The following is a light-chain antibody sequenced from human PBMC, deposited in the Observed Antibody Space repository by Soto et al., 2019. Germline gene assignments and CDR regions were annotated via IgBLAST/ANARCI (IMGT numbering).Light chain of an antibody. V-gene: IGKV3-20*01. CDR2: GAS. J-gene: IGKJ5*01. CDR3: QQYVSSPPS. CDR1: QTVSTNY. Sequence: EIVLTQSPGTLSLSPGERATLSCRASQTVSTNYLAWYQQKPGQAPRLLIYGASKRATGIPDRFSGSGSGTDFTLTISRLEPEDFAVYYCQQYVSSPPSFGQGTRLEIK.